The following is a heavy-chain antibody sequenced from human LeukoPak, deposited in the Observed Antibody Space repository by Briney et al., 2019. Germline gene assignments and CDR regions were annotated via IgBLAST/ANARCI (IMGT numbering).Heavy chain of an antibody. CDR1: GGSISSSSYY. CDR3: ARVYYDYVWGSYSPSIRY. Sequence: PSETLSLTCTVSGGSISSSSYYWGWIRQPPGKGREGIGSIYYSGSTYYNPSLKSRVTISVDTSKNQFSLKLSSVTAADTAVYYCARVYYDYVWGSYSPSIRYWGQGTLVTVSS. CDR2: IYYSGST. J-gene: IGHJ4*02. D-gene: IGHD3-16*01. V-gene: IGHV4-39*07.